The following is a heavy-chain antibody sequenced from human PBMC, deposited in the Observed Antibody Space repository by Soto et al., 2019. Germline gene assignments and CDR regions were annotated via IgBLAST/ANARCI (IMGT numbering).Heavy chain of an antibody. J-gene: IGHJ6*02. V-gene: IGHV4-31*03. D-gene: IGHD7-27*01. CDR1: GGSISSGGYY. CDR2: IYYSGST. Sequence: SETLSLTCTVSGGSISSGGYYWSWIRQHPGKGLEWIGYIYYSGSTYYNPSLKSRVTISVDASKNQFSLKLSSVTAADTAVYYCARDSGARNGMDVWGQGTTVTVSS. CDR3: ARDSGARNGMDV.